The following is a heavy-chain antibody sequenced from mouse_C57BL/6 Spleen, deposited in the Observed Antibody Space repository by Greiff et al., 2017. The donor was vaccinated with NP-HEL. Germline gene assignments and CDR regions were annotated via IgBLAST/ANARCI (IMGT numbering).Heavy chain of an antibody. Sequence: VQLQQSGPVLVKPGASVKMSCKASGYTFTDYYMNWVKQSHGKSLEWIGVINPYNGGTSYNQKFKGKATLTVDKSSSTAYMELNSLTSEDSAVYYCARNYGSSYLDYWGQGTTLTVSS. CDR1: GYTFTDYY. D-gene: IGHD1-1*01. V-gene: IGHV1-19*01. CDR2: INPYNGGT. J-gene: IGHJ2*01. CDR3: ARNYGSSYLDY.